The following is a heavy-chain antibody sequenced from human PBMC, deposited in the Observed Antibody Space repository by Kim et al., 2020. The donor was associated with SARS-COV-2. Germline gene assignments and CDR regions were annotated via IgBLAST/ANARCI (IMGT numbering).Heavy chain of an antibody. CDR3: ARDVLEPYYDIFSYYYYGMDV. V-gene: IGHV3-30*04. D-gene: IGHD3-9*01. CDR2: ISYDGSNK. Sequence: GGSLRLSCAASGFTFSSYAMHWVRQAPGKGLEWVAVISYDGSNKYYADSVKGRFTISRDNSKNTLYLQMNSLRAEDTAVYYCARDVLEPYYDIFSYYYYGMDVWGQGTTVTVSS. CDR1: GFTFSSYA. J-gene: IGHJ6*02.